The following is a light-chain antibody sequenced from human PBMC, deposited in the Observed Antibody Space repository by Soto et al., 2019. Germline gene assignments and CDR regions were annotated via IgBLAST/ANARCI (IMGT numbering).Light chain of an antibody. CDR3: QHCSSWPLT. CDR1: QSVSSY. V-gene: IGKV3-11*01. J-gene: IGKJ4*02. CDR2: DAS. Sequence: EIVLSQSPATWALSPGERATVSCRASQSVSSYLAWYHQKPGQAPRLLISDASNRATGIPARLSGSGSGTDFTLTISIREPEDFAVDYYQHCSSWPLTCGGGTKVEIK.